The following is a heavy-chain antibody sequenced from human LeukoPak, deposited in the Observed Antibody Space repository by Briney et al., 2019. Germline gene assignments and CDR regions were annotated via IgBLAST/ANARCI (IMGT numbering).Heavy chain of an antibody. V-gene: IGHV4-4*07. CDR3: ARAGYTISYYSLDY. CDR1: GGSINSYY. Sequence: SETLSLTCTVSGGSINSYYWGWIRQPAGKGLEWIGRIYTTGTTSYNPSLKSRVTISVDTSKNQLYLKLTSVTAADTAMYYCARAGYTISYYSLDYWGQGSLVTVSS. CDR2: IYTTGTT. D-gene: IGHD1-26*01. J-gene: IGHJ4*02.